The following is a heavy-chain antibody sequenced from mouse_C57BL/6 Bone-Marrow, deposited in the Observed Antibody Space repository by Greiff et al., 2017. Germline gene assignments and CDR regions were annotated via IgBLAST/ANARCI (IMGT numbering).Heavy chain of an antibody. D-gene: IGHD1-1*01. V-gene: IGHV1-85*01. CDR3: ARDLTTVVANYAMDY. Sequence: QVTLKVSGPELVKPGASVKLSCKASGYTFTSYDINWVKQRPGQGLEWIGWIYPRDGSTKYNEKFKGKATLTVDTSSSTAYMELHSLTSEDSAVYFCARDLTTVVANYAMDYWGQGTSVTVSS. CDR2: IYPRDGST. CDR1: GYTFTSYD. J-gene: IGHJ4*01.